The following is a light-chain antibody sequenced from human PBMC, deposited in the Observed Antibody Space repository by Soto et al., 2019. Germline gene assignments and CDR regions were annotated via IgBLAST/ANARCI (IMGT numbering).Light chain of an antibody. CDR1: SSDVGGYNF. J-gene: IGLJ2*01. Sequence: QSALTQPPSASGSPGQSVTISCTGTSSDVGGYNFVSWYQHHPGKAPKLLIYEVTKRPSGVPARFSGSKSGNTASLTVSGLQAQDEADYYCTSYAGYNSPVLFGGGTKVTVL. CDR2: EVT. V-gene: IGLV2-8*01. CDR3: TSYAGYNSPVL.